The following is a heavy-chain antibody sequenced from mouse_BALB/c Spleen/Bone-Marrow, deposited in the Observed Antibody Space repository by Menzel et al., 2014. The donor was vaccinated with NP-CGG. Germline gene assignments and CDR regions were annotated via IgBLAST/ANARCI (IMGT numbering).Heavy chain of an antibody. J-gene: IGHJ3*01. CDR1: GFNIKDPY. CDR2: INPANGNT. Sequence: EVMLVESWAELVKPGASVKLSCTASGFNIKDPYMHWVKQWPEHGLEWIGRINPANGNTKYDPKFQGKATITADTSSNTAYLQLSSLTSEDTAVYYCAPYYYGRRFTYWGQGTLVTVSA. D-gene: IGHD1-1*01. V-gene: IGHV14-3*02. CDR3: APYYYGRRFTY.